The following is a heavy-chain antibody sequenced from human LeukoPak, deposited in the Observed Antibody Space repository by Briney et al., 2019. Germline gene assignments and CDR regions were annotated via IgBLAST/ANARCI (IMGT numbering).Heavy chain of an antibody. CDR3: AKTTTGYSSGRFPGWPVDY. CDR1: GFTFSSYA. V-gene: IGHV3-23*01. J-gene: IGHJ4*02. D-gene: IGHD6-19*01. CDR2: IFGSGGST. Sequence: GGSLRLSCAASGFTFSSYAMYWVRQAPGKGLEWVSGIFGSGGSTHYADSVKGRFTISRDNSKNTVYLQMNSLRAEDTAVYYCAKTTTGYSSGRFPGWPVDYWCQGTLVTVSS.